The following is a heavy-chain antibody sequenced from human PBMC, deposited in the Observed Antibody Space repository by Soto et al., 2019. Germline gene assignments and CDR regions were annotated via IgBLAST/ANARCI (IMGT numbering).Heavy chain of an antibody. J-gene: IGHJ6*02. CDR1: GFTFSSYA. CDR3: AKGITGTTIYYYYYGMDV. Sequence: EVQLLESGGGLVQPGGSLRLSCAASGFTFSSYAMSWVRQAPGKGLEWVSAISGSGGSTYYADSVKGRFTISRDNSKNTLYLQMNSLRAEDTAVYYCAKGITGTTIYYYYYGMDVWGQGTTVTVSS. CDR2: ISGSGGST. V-gene: IGHV3-23*01. D-gene: IGHD1-7*01.